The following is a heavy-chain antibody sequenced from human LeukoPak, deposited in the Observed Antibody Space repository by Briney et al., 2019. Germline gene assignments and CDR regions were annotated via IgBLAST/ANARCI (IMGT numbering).Heavy chain of an antibody. D-gene: IGHD1-26*01. V-gene: IGHV3-33*01. CDR3: ARGRDGRGYYAEFDY. CDR2: IWYDGSKR. Sequence: PGGSLRLSCAASGFPFSTCGMHWVRQAPGKGLEWVAVIWYDGSKRFYADSVKGRFTISRDTSKNTLYLQMNSLRAEDTAVYYCARGRDGRGYYAEFDYWGQGTLVTVSS. J-gene: IGHJ4*02. CDR1: GFPFSTCG.